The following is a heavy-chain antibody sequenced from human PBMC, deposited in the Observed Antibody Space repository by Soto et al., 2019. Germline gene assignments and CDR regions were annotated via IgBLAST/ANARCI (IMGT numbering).Heavy chain of an antibody. CDR2: IYYSGST. D-gene: IGHD1-7*01. V-gene: IGHV4-39*01. J-gene: IGHJ6*02. CDR3: ARARAITGTTGYYYYGMDV. CDR1: GGSISSSSYY. Sequence: SETLSLTCTVSGGSISSSSYYWGWIRQPPGKGLEWIGSIYYSGSTYYNPSLKSRVTISVDTSKNQFSLKLSSVTAADTAVYYCARARAITGTTGYYYYGMDVWGQGTTVTVSS.